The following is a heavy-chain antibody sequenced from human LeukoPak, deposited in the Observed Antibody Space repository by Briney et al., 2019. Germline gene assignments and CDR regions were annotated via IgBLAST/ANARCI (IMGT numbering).Heavy chain of an antibody. CDR1: GGSISSYY. J-gene: IGHJ4*02. V-gene: IGHV4-59*01. D-gene: IGHD3-3*01. CDR3: GRVGVTIFGVVNYFDY. CDR2: IYYSGST. Sequence: SETLSLTCTVSGGSISSYYWSWIRQPPGKGLEWIGYIYYSGSTNYNPSLKSRVTISVDTSKNQFSLKLSSVTAADTAVYYCGRVGVTIFGVVNYFDYWGQGTLVTVSS.